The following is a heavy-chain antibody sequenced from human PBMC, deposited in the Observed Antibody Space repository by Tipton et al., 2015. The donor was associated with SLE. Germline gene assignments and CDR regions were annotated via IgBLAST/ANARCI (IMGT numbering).Heavy chain of an antibody. CDR1: GGSFSGYY. D-gene: IGHD6-13*01. CDR3: ARRRPGIAAAGSYWYFDL. CDR2: INHSGST. V-gene: IGHV4-34*01. Sequence: TLSLTCAVYGGSFSGYYWSWIRQPPGKGLEWIGEINHSGSTNYNPSLKSRVTISVDTSKNQFSLKLGSVTAADTAVYYCARRRPGIAAAGSYWYFDLWGRGTLVTVSS. J-gene: IGHJ2*01.